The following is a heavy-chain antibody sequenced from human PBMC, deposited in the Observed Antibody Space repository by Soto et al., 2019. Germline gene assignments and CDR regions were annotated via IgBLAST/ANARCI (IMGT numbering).Heavy chain of an antibody. D-gene: IGHD2-15*01. CDR3: AKDWTAATRGRFDY. V-gene: IGHV3-30*18. Sequence: QVQLVESGGGVVQPGRSLRLSCAASGFTFSSYGMHWVRQAPGKGLEWVAVISYDGSNKYYADSVKGRFTISRDNSKNTLYLQMNSLRAEDTAVYYCAKDWTAATRGRFDYWGQGTLVTVSS. CDR1: GFTFSSYG. J-gene: IGHJ4*02. CDR2: ISYDGSNK.